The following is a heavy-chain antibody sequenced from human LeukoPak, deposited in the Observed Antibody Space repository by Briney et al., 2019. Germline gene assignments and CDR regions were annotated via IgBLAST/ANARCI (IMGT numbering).Heavy chain of an antibody. J-gene: IGHJ5*02. CDR1: GGTFSSYA. CDR2: IIPILGIA. CDR3: ARDHSQLLRNWFDP. Sequence: SVKVSCKASGGTFSSYAISWVRQAPGQGLEWMGRIIPILGIANYAQKFQGRVTITADKSTSTAYMELSSLRSEDTAVYYCARDHSQLLRNWFDPWGRGTLVTVSS. V-gene: IGHV1-69*04. D-gene: IGHD2-2*01.